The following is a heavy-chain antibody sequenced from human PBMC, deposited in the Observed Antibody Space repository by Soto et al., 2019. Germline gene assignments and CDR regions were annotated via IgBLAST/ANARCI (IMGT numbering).Heavy chain of an antibody. V-gene: IGHV1-18*01. Sequence: QVQLVQSGAEVKKPGASVKVSCKASGYTFTSYGISWVREAPGLGLEWMGWISAYNGNTNYAQKLPGRVTMTTDPDTSTAYMELRSLRSDDTAVYYCARKTALWSGYSLYYFAYWGQGTLVTVSS. CDR2: ISAYNGNT. CDR3: ARKTALWSGYSLYYFAY. D-gene: IGHD3-3*01. CDR1: GYTFTSYG. J-gene: IGHJ4*02.